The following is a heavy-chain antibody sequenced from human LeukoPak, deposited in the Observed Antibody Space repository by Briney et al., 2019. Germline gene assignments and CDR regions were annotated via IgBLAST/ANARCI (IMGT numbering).Heavy chain of an antibody. J-gene: IGHJ4*02. CDR1: GGSISSYY. Sequence: SETLSLTCTVSGGSISSYYWSWIRQPPGKGLEWIGYIYTSGSTNSHPSLRTRVTISVDTSRNQFSLKLSSVTAADTAVYYCARSRRGLPPPNFDYWGQGTLVTVSS. CDR3: ARSRRGLPPPNFDY. D-gene: IGHD3-16*01. CDR2: IYTSGST. V-gene: IGHV4-59*01.